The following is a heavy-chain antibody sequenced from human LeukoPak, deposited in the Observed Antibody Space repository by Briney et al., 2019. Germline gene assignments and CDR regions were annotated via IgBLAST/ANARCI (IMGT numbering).Heavy chain of an antibody. CDR3: ARTFYEYYYDSSGYYLLYFDY. D-gene: IGHD3-22*01. CDR1: GGSISSYY. CDR2: IYYSGST. V-gene: IGHV4-59*01. J-gene: IGHJ4*02. Sequence: SETLSLTCTVSGGSISSYYWSWIRQPPGKGLEWIGYIYYSGSTNYNPSLKSRVTISVDTSKNQFSLKLSSVTAADTAVYYCARTFYEYYYDSSGYYLLYFDYWGQGTLVTVSS.